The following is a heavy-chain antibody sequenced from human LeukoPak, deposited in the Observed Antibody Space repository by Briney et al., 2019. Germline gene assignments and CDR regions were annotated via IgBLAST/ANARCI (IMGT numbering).Heavy chain of an antibody. Sequence: SETLSLTCTVSGGSISSSSYYWGWIRQPPGKRLEWIGSIYYSGSTYYNPSLKSRVTISVDTPKNQFSLKLSSVTAADTAVYYCARARYDFWSAVGAFDIWGQGTMVTVSS. V-gene: IGHV4-39*01. CDR3: ARARYDFWSAVGAFDI. D-gene: IGHD3-3*01. CDR1: GGSISSSSYY. J-gene: IGHJ3*02. CDR2: IYYSGST.